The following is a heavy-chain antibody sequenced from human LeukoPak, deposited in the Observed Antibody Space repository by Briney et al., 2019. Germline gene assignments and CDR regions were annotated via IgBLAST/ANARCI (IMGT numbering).Heavy chain of an antibody. Sequence: SETLSLTCTVSGGSISGYYWSWVRQPADKGLEWIGRLYSDGTTYYNPSLKSRVTMSVDTSKNQFSLRLRSVTAADTAVYYCARGSGGSTKRYYFDYWGQGALVTVSS. CDR1: GGSISGYY. CDR2: LYSDGTT. CDR3: ARGSGGSTKRYYFDY. J-gene: IGHJ4*02. V-gene: IGHV4-4*07. D-gene: IGHD2-15*01.